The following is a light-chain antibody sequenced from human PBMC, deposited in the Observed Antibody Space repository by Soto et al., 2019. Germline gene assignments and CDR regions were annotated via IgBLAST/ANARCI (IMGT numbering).Light chain of an antibody. CDR2: GAS. CDR3: QQYGSSPT. J-gene: IGKJ5*01. Sequence: EIVLTQSPGTLSWSPGERATLSCRASQSVSSSYLAWYQQKPGQAPRLLIYGASSRATGIPDRFSGSGSGTDFTLTISSLEREDFAVYYCQQYGSSPTFGQGTRLEI. CDR1: QSVSSSY. V-gene: IGKV3-20*01.